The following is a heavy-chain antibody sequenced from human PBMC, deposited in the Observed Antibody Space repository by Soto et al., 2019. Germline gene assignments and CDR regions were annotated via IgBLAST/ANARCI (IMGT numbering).Heavy chain of an antibody. D-gene: IGHD3-16*01. CDR3: ARDPWAEDY. Sequence: EVQLVESGGGLVQPGGSLRLSCAASGFTVSTKYMSWVRQAPGKGLEWVSVIYSGGSTFYADSVRGRFTISRDNSKNTVNLQMNSLRAADTAVYYFARDPWAEDYWGQGTLVTVSS. J-gene: IGHJ4*02. CDR1: GFTVSTKY. V-gene: IGHV3-66*01. CDR2: IYSGGST.